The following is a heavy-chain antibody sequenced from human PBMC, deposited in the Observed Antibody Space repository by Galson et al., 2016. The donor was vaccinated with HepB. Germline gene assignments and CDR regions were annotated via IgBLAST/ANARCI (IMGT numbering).Heavy chain of an antibody. CDR3: ARRLTHDSKIWDIDY. CDR1: GYCFTDYW. D-gene: IGHD3-16*01. CDR2: IYPGDSHT. V-gene: IGHV5-51*01. Sequence: QSGAEVKKPGESLRISCKGSGYCFTDYWIGWVRQMPGKGLEWMGIIYPGDSHTRYSPSFQGQVTISADKSISTAYLQWSSLKASDTAIYYCARRLTHDSKIWDIDYWGQGTLVTVSS. J-gene: IGHJ4*02.